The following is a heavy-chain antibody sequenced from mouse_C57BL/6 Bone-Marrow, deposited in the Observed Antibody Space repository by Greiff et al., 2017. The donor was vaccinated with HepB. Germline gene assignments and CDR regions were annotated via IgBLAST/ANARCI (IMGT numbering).Heavy chain of an antibody. CDR3: ARDSDSMDY. CDR2: INYDGSST. Sequence: EVMLVESEGGLVQPGSSMKLSCTASGFTFSDYYMAWVRQVPEKGLEWVANINYDGSSTYYLDSLKSRFIISRDNAKNILYLQMSSLKSEDTATYYCARDSDSMDYWGQGTSVTVSS. V-gene: IGHV5-16*01. J-gene: IGHJ4*01. CDR1: GFTFSDYY.